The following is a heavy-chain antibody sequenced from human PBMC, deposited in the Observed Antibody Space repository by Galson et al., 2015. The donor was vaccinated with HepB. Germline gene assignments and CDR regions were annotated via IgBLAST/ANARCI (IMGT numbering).Heavy chain of an antibody. J-gene: IGHJ6*03. V-gene: IGHV3-48*01. CDR3: ATDYGDSELPYYMDV. CDR2: ISVSGSTM. Sequence: SLRLSCAASTLTFSTYGMNWVRQAPEKGLEWISYISVSGSTMYYADSVKGRFTISRDNAKNSLCLQMNSLRVEDTAVYYCATDYGDSELPYYMDVWGKGTTVTVSS. CDR1: TLTFSTYG. D-gene: IGHD4-17*01.